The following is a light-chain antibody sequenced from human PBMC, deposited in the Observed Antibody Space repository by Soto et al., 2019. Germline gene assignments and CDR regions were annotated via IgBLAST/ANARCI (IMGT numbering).Light chain of an antibody. Sequence: DIQMTQSPSSLSASVGDRVTITCRASQSISSWLAWYQQKPGKAPKLLIFGVSSLDNGVPSRFSGSGSGTEFTLSISSLQPDDFATYYCQPYSSYSGLTFGGGTKGEIK. CDR2: GVS. CDR3: QPYSSYSGLT. V-gene: IGKV1-5*03. CDR1: QSISSW. J-gene: IGKJ4*01.